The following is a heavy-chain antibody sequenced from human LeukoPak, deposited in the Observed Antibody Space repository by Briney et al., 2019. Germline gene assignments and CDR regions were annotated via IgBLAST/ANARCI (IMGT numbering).Heavy chain of an antibody. CDR1: GYTFTSYD. CDR2: MNPNSGNT. CDR3: ARFDLQNYYMDV. V-gene: IGHV1-8*01. D-gene: IGHD3-9*01. Sequence: ASVKVSCKASGYTFTSYDISWVRQATGQGLEWMGWMNPNSGNTGYAQKFQGRVTMTRNTSISTAYMELSSLRSEDTAVYYCARFDLQNYYMDVWGKGTTVTVSS. J-gene: IGHJ6*03.